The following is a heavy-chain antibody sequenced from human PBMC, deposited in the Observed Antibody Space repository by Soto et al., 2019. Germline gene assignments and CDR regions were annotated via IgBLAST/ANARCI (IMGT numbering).Heavy chain of an antibody. V-gene: IGHV4-39*01. J-gene: IGHJ5*02. Sequence: SETLSLTCSVTGGSISSSDYFWVWIRQPPGKGLAWIVSILHTGSTYYNPSLESRVTISVDTSKNQFSLKLNSVTAADTAVYCFAKYDYCSGGGCSLWFDPWGQGTLVTVSS. D-gene: IGHD2-15*01. CDR1: GGSISSSDYF. CDR2: ILHTGST. CDR3: AKYDYCSGGGCSLWFDP.